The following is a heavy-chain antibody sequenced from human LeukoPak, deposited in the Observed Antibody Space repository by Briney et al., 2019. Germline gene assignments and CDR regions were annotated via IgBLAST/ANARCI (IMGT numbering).Heavy chain of an antibody. CDR3: AAEHYDFWSGYYRDY. CDR2: INPNSGGT. D-gene: IGHD3-3*01. Sequence: ASVMVSCKASGYTFTGYYMHWVRQAPGQGLEWMGWINPNSGGTNYAQKFQGRVTMTRDTSISTAYMELSRLRSDDTAVYYCAAEHYDFWSGYYRDYWGQGTLVTVSS. J-gene: IGHJ4*02. CDR1: GYTFTGYY. V-gene: IGHV1-2*02.